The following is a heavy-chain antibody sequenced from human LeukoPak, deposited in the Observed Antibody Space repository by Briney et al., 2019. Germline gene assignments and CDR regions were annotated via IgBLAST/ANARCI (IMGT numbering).Heavy chain of an antibody. CDR1: GFTFNSYG. J-gene: IGHJ4*02. D-gene: IGHD1-26*01. Sequence: GGSLRLSCAAPGFTFNSYGMHWVCQGPGKGREWVAVISYEGSNKYYADSVKGGFALSRDNSKKTLYLQMNSLRAEDTAVYYCAKDKGESGYFDYWGQGTMVTVSS. V-gene: IGHV3-30*18. CDR2: ISYEGSNK. CDR3: AKDKGESGYFDY.